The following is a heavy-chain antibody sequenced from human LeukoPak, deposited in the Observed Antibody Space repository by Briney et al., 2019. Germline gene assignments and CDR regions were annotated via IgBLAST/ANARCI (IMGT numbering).Heavy chain of an antibody. V-gene: IGHV3-48*04. CDR2: IDGSSSTI. Sequence: GGSLKLSCVASGFTFSNYPMIWVRQAPGKGLEWLSYIDGSSSTIYYEASVKGRFTISRDSAKNSVYLQMNSLRVEDTAVYYCARDRSYSIPDWGQGTLVTVSS. J-gene: IGHJ4*02. CDR3: ARDRSYSIPD. CDR1: GFTFSNYP. D-gene: IGHD2-2*02.